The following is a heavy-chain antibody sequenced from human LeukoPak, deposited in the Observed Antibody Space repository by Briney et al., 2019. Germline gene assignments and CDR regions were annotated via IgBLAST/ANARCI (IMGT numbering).Heavy chain of an antibody. J-gene: IGHJ4*02. D-gene: IGHD6-13*01. CDR3: ARDDVGVAAVGTIFDY. CDR2: IYYTGST. Sequence: SETLSLTCTVSGGSISSSSYYWGWIRQPPGKGLEWIGSIYYTGSTYYNPSLKSRVTISQDTSRNQFSLKLSSVTAADTAVFYCARDDVGVAAVGTIFDYWGQGTLVTVSS. V-gene: IGHV4-39*07. CDR1: GGSISSSSYY.